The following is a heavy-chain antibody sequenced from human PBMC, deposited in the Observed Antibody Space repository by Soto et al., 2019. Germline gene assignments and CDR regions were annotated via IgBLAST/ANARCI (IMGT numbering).Heavy chain of an antibody. D-gene: IGHD6-19*01. CDR2: IYHGGTT. CDR3: ARVHVMVVAGSTFDY. Sequence: SETLSLTCTVSGDSISSGSYWGWIRQPPGEGPEWIASIYHGGTTFYNPSLKSRISISVDTSKNQYSLRLTSVTAADTATYYCARVHVMVVAGSTFDYWGPGTLVTVSS. J-gene: IGHJ4*03. CDR1: GDSISSGSY. V-gene: IGHV4-38-2*02.